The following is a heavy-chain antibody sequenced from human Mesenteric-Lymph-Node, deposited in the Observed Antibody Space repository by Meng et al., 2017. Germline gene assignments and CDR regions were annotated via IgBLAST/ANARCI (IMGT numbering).Heavy chain of an antibody. CDR2: IYNRGSA. CDR1: GVAIDSGSYY. CDR3: ARWNYYAAVGYFDY. Sequence: LRLSCTVSGVAIDSGSYYWSWIRQHPGKGLEWIGYIYNRGSAYYHPSLKGLVTISLDTSKNQFSLKLSAVTAADTAVYYCARWNYYAAVGYFDYWGQGTQVTVSS. J-gene: IGHJ4*02. V-gene: IGHV4-31*01. D-gene: IGHD3-10*01.